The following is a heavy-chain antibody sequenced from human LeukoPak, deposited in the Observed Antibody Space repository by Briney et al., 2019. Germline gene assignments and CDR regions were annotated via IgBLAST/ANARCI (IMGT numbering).Heavy chain of an antibody. CDR3: AIQPWGSGNNWYFDF. CDR1: GYTFTSYG. J-gene: IGHJ2*01. D-gene: IGHD7-27*01. V-gene: IGHV1-2*02. Sequence: GASVKVSCKASGYTFTSYGISWVRQAPGQGLEWMGWISPNSGGTDYAQKFLGRVTVTRDTSISTAYMELSSLTSDDTAVYYCAIQPWGSGNNWYFDFWGRGTLVTVSS. CDR2: ISPNSGGT.